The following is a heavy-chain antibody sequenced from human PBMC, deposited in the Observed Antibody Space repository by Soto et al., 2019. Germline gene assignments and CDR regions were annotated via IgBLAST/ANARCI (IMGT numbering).Heavy chain of an antibody. CDR3: ARDRTGTTRGAFDI. V-gene: IGHV1-69*08. J-gene: IGHJ3*02. D-gene: IGHD1-7*01. CDR1: GGTFSSYT. Sequence: QVQLVQSGAEVKKPGSSVKVSCKASGGTFSSYTISWVRQAPGQGLEWMGWIIPILGIANYAQKFQGRVTITADKSTSTAYMELSSLRSEDTAVYYCARDRTGTTRGAFDIWGQGTMVTVSS. CDR2: IIPILGIA.